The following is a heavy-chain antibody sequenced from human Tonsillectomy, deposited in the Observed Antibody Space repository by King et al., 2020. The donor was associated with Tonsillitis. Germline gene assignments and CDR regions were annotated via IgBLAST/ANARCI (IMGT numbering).Heavy chain of an antibody. CDR2: IHHSGST. Sequence: VQLQESGPGLVKPSGTLSLTCAVSGGSISSSNWWNWVRQPPGKGLEWIGEIHHSGSTNYNPSLKSRVTISVDKSKNQFSLKLSSVTAADTAVYYCERSGGDYYGSVSHYNFFDYWGQGTLVTVSS. V-gene: IGHV4-4*02. D-gene: IGHD3-10*01. CDR1: GGSISSSNW. CDR3: ERSGGDYYGSVSHYNFFDY. J-gene: IGHJ4*02.